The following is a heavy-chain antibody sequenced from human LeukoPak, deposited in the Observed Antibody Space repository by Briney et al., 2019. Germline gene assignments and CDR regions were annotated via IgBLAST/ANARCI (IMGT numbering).Heavy chain of an antibody. J-gene: IGHJ5*02. CDR3: AITGYSSSWYLGWFDP. V-gene: IGHV4-30-2*01. CDR1: GGSISSGGYS. Sequence: SETLSLTCAVSGGSISSGGYSWSWIRQPPGKGLEWIGYIYHSGSTYYNPSLKSRVTISVDTSKNQFSLKLSSVTAADTAVYYCAITGYSSSWYLGWFDPWGQGTLVTVSS. CDR2: IYHSGST. D-gene: IGHD6-13*01.